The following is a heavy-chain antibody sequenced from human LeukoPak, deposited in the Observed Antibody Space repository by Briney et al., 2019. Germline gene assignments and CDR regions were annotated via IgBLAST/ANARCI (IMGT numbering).Heavy chain of an antibody. J-gene: IGHJ4*02. Sequence: PGGSLRLSCAASGFTVRSKYMSWVRQAPGKGPEWVSVILTGDNTYYSDSVRGRFTISRDHSRNTLYLQMNNLRAEDTAVYYCVTELRYVGGYFDYWGQGTLVTVSS. D-gene: IGHD3-9*01. CDR1: GFTVRSKY. V-gene: IGHV3-53*01. CDR2: ILTGDNT. CDR3: VTELRYVGGYFDY.